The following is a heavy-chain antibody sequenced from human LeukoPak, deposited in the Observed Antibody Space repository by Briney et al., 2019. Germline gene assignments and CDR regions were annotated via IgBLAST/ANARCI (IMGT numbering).Heavy chain of an antibody. J-gene: IGHJ6*02. V-gene: IGHV4-59*08. CDR3: ARHLVRFLLDV. CDR1: GGSISSYY. D-gene: IGHD3-3*01. CDR2: IYYSGST. Sequence: SETLSLTCTVSGGSISSYYWSWIRQPPGKGLEWIGYIYYSGSTNYNPSLKSRVTISVDTSKNQFSLKLSSVTAADTAVYYCARHLVRFLLDVWGQGTTVAVSS.